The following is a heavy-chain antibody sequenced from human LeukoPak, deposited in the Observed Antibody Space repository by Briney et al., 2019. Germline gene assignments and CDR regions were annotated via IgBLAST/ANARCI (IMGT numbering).Heavy chain of an antibody. Sequence: GGSLRLSCAASGFTFSHYSMNWIRQAPGKGLEWVSYISSTSSYTNYADSVKGRFTISRDNAKNSLHLQMNSLRAEDTAVYYCARSYGWLPGGMWGQGTLVTVSS. CDR1: GFTFSHYS. D-gene: IGHD5-12*01. V-gene: IGHV3-11*03. CDR3: ARSYGWLPGGM. CDR2: ISSTSSYT. J-gene: IGHJ4*02.